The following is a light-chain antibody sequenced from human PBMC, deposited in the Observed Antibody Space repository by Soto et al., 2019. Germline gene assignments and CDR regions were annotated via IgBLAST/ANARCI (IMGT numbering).Light chain of an antibody. CDR2: AAS. CDR3: QQANSFPLT. J-gene: IGKJ4*01. CDR1: QSISSY. V-gene: IGKV1-39*01. Sequence: DIQMTQSPSSLSASVGDRVTITCRASQSISSYLNWYQQKPGKAPKLLIYAASSLKRGVPSRFSGSGSGTDFTLTISSLQPEDFATYYCQQANSFPLTFGGGTKVDI.